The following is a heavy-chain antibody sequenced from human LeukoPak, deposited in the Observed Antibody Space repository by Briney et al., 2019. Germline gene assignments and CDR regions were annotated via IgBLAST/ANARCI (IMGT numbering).Heavy chain of an antibody. D-gene: IGHD2-2*02. J-gene: IGHJ4*02. Sequence: SETLSLTCTVSGGSISSGSYYWSWIRQPAGKGLEWIGRIETSGTTNYNPSLNSRVTISVDTSKNQFSLRLSSVTAADTAVYYCVRVAIGDYWGQGALVTVSS. CDR2: IETSGTT. CDR1: GGSISSGSYY. CDR3: VRVAIGDY. V-gene: IGHV4-61*02.